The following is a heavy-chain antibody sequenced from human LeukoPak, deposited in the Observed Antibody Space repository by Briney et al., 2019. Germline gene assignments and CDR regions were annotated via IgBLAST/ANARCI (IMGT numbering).Heavy chain of an antibody. Sequence: GGSLRLSCAASGFTFSSYAMHWVRQAPGKGLEWVAVISSDGSNKYYADSVKGRFTISRDNSKNTLYLQMNSLRAEDTAVYYCAREHYGSGSYKYWGQGTLVTVSS. D-gene: IGHD3-10*01. CDR3: AREHYGSGSYKY. J-gene: IGHJ4*02. CDR2: ISSDGSNK. CDR1: GFTFSSYA. V-gene: IGHV3-30-3*01.